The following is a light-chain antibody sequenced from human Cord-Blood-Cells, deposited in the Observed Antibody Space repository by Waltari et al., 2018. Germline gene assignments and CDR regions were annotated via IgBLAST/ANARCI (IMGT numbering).Light chain of an antibody. V-gene: IGLV3-1*01. CDR3: QAWDSSTVV. CDR2: QDS. Sequence: SYELTQPTSVSVSPGQTASITCSGDKLGDKYACWYQKKPGQSPVLVIYQDSKRPSGIPGRFSGSNSGNTATLTISGIQAMDEADYYCQAWDSSTVVFGGGTKLTVL. CDR1: KLGDKY. J-gene: IGLJ2*01.